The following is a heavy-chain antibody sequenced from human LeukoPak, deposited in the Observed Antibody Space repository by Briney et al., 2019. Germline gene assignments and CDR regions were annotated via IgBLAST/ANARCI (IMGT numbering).Heavy chain of an antibody. CDR2: IYHSGST. CDR3: ARDHLANLASRLFDP. Sequence: PSETLSLTCAVYGGSFSGYYWGWIRQPPGKGLEWIGSIYHSGSTYYNPSLKSRVTISVDTSKNQFSLKLSSVTAADTAVYYCARDHLANLASRLFDPWGQGTLVTVSS. D-gene: IGHD3-3*01. CDR1: GGSFSGYY. V-gene: IGHV4-38-2*02. J-gene: IGHJ5*02.